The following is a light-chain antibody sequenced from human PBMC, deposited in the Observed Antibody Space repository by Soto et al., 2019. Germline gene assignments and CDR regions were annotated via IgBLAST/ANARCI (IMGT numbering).Light chain of an antibody. J-gene: IGKJ1*01. Sequence: AIRMTQSPSSFSASTGDRVTITCRASQGISSYLAWYQQKPGKAPKLLIYAASTLQSGVPSRFSGSGSGTDFTLTFSCLQSEDFATYYCQQYYSYRWTFGQGTKVDIK. CDR1: QGISSY. V-gene: IGKV1-8*01. CDR3: QQYYSYRWT. CDR2: AAS.